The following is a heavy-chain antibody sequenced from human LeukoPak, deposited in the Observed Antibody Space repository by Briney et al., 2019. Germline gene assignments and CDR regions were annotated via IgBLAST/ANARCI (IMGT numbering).Heavy chain of an antibody. D-gene: IGHD4-17*01. V-gene: IGHV3-21*01. CDR1: GFTFSSYS. CDR2: ISSSSSYI. J-gene: IGHJ4*02. CDR3: ARIPSCGDYETN. Sequence: VVSLRLSCTASGFTFSSYSMNWVRQSPGKGLEWVSSISSSSSYIYYADSVKGRFTISRDNAKNSLYLQMNSLRDEDTAVYYCARIPSCGDYETNWGQGTLVTVSS.